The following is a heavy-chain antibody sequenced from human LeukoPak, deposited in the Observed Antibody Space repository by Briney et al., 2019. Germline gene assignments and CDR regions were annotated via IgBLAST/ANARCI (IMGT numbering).Heavy chain of an antibody. CDR1: GFTFSSYG. CDR2: ISSDVSNK. J-gene: IGHJ4*02. CDR3: TRELYYDFWSGYGFDY. D-gene: IGHD3-3*01. Sequence: PGRSLRLSCAASGFTFSSYGMHWVRQAPGKGLEWVAVISSDVSNKSYADSVKGRFTISRDNSKNTLYLQMNSLRAEDTAVYYCTRELYYDFWSGYGFDYWGQGTLVTVSS. V-gene: IGHV3-30*03.